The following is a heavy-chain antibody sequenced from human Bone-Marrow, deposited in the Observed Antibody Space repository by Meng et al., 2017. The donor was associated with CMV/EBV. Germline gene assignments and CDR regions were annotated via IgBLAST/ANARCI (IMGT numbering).Heavy chain of an antibody. CDR2: INHSGST. V-gene: IGHV4-34*01. CDR3: ARGRIPWYSSSWLNWFDP. Sequence: GSLRLSCAVYGGSFSGYYWSWIRQPPGKGLEWIGEINHSGSTNYNPSLKSRVTISVDTSKNQFSLKLSSVTAADTAVYYCARGRIPWYSSSWLNWFDPCGQGTLVTVSS. CDR1: GGSFSGYY. D-gene: IGHD6-13*01. J-gene: IGHJ5*02.